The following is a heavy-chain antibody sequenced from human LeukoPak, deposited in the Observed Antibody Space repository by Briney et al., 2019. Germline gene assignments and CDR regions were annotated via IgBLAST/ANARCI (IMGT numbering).Heavy chain of an antibody. D-gene: IGHD6-19*01. V-gene: IGHV3-23*01. CDR2: ISPSDGNT. CDR1: GFTFSKYA. J-gene: IGHJ4*02. Sequence: PGGSLRLSCAASGFTFSKYAMSWVRQAPGKGLEWVSAISPSDGNTFYADSVKGRFTISRDNSKNTLSLQMNSLRAEDTALYYCASGSIAVAGGFDYWGQGTLVTVSS. CDR3: ASGSIAVAGGFDY.